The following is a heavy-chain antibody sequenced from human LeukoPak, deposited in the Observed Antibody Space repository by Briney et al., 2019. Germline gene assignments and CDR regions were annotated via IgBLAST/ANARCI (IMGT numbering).Heavy chain of an antibody. CDR2: TNWNGGST. V-gene: IGHV3-20*04. J-gene: IGHJ4*02. Sequence: RSGGSLRLSCAASGFTFDDYGMSWVRHAPGKGLEWVSGTNWNGGSTVYADSVKGRFTISRDNGKNSLYLQMNSLRAEDTALYYCARDPNDFIGYCSGGSCYSFPYFDYWGQGTLVTVSS. CDR1: GFTFDDYG. D-gene: IGHD2-15*01. CDR3: ARDPNDFIGYCSGGSCYSFPYFDY.